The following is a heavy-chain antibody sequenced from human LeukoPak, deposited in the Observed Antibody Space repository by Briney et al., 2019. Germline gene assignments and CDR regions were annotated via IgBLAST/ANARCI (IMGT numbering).Heavy chain of an antibody. J-gene: IGHJ4*02. CDR1: GFTFSNAW. V-gene: IGHV3-15*01. CDR2: IKSKADGGTT. CDR3: ARVNRRDGYKILSPRTLDY. Sequence: GGPLRLSCTASGFTFSNAWMSWVRQAPGKGLEWVGRIKSKADGGTTDYAAPVKGRFTISRDDSKNTLYLQMNSLRAEDTAVYYCARVNRRDGYKILSPRTLDYWGQGTLVTVSS. D-gene: IGHD5-24*01.